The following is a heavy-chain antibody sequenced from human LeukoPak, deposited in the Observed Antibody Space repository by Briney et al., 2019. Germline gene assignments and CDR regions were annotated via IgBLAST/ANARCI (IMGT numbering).Heavy chain of an antibody. CDR2: IIPIFGTA. Sequence: SVKVSCKASGGTFSSYAISWVRQAPGQGLEWMGGIIPIFGTANYAQKFQGRVTITADESTSTAYMELSSLRSEDTAVYYCARVYYDYVRGSSLDAFDIWGQGTMVTVSS. V-gene: IGHV1-69*13. D-gene: IGHD3-16*01. J-gene: IGHJ3*02. CDR3: ARVYYDYVRGSSLDAFDI. CDR1: GGTFSSYA.